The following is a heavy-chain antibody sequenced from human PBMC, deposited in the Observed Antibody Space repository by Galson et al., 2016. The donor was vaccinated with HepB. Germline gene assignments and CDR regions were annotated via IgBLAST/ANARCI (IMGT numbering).Heavy chain of an antibody. V-gene: IGHV3-23*01. CDR1: GLMYTHYA. CDR2: IDDSGDHI. CDR3: ARDRGYRALDL. J-gene: IGHJ3*01. D-gene: IGHD3-10*01. Sequence: SLRLSCAVSGLMYTHYAMNWVRQAPGKGLECVSIIDDSGDHIYYAESVKGRFTISRDKATNTLYLQMNSLRAEDTALYYCARDRGYRALDLWGQGTTVTVSS.